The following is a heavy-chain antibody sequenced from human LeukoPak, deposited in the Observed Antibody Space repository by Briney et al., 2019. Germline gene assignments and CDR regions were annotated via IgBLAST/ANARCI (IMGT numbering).Heavy chain of an antibody. D-gene: IGHD2-8*01. CDR2: INSDGSWT. CDR3: ARDLSWPYCTNGVCPSTRSVGYFDY. Sequence: QPGGSLRLSCAASGNYWMHWVRQAPGKGLVWVSHINSDGSWTSYADSVKGRFTISKDNAKNTVYLQMNSLRAEDTAVYYCARDLSWPYCTNGVCPSTRSVGYFDYWGQGTLVTVSS. J-gene: IGHJ4*02. CDR1: GNYW. V-gene: IGHV3-74*01.